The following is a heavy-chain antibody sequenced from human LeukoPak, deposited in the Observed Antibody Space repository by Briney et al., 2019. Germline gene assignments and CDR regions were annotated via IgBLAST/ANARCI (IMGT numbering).Heavy chain of an antibody. V-gene: IGHV4-4*07. Sequence: ASETLSLTCTVSGGSISSYYWSWIRQPAGKGLEWIGRIYTSGSTNYNPSLKSRVTMSVDTSKNQFSLKLSSVTAADTAVYYCARDLQRGYSGYDLYYYYGTDVWGQGTTVTVSS. CDR2: IYTSGST. CDR3: ARDLQRGYSGYDLYYYYGTDV. CDR1: GGSISSYY. D-gene: IGHD5-12*01. J-gene: IGHJ6*02.